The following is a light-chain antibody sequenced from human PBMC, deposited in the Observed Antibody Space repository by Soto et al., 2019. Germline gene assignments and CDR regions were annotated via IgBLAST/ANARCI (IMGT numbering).Light chain of an antibody. J-gene: IGKJ4*01. V-gene: IGKV1-6*02. CDR1: QGIRND. CDR2: AAS. CDR3: LQDYNYPPLT. Sequence: AIQMTQSPSSLSASVGDRVTITCRASQGIRNDLGWYQQKPGKGPKLLIYAASSLHSGVPSRLSGSGSGTDFTLTIGSLQPEAVATYSCLQDYNYPPLTFGGGTKVEIK.